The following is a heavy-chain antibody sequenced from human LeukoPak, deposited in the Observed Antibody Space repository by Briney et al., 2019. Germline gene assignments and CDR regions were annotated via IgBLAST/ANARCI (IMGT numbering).Heavy chain of an antibody. CDR1: GVTFSSYG. D-gene: IGHD3-22*01. CDR3: ARDPHYYDSSGYAFDY. J-gene: IGHJ4*02. CDR2: ISSSSSYI. Sequence: PGGSLRLSCAAPGVTFSSYGMNWVRQAPGKGLEWVSSISSSSSYIYYADSVKGRFTISRDNAKNSLYLQMNSLRAEDTAVYYCARDPHYYDSSGYAFDYWGQGTLVTVSS. V-gene: IGHV3-21*01.